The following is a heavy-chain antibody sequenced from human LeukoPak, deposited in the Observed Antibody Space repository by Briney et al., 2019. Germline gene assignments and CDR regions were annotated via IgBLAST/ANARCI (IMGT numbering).Heavy chain of an antibody. Sequence: NPSETLSLTCTVSGGSISSSSYYWGWIRQPPGKGLEWIGSIYYSGSTYYNPSLKSRVTISVDTSKNQFSLKLSSVTAADTAVYYCARVTRPYGSGSYSNWFDPWGQGTLVTVSS. CDR1: GGSISSSSYY. CDR3: ARVTRPYGSGSYSNWFDP. D-gene: IGHD3-10*01. J-gene: IGHJ5*02. CDR2: IYYSGST. V-gene: IGHV4-39*07.